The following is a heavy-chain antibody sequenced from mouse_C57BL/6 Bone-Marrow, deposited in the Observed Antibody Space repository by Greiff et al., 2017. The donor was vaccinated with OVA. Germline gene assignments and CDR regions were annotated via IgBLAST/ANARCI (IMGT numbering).Heavy chain of an antibody. J-gene: IGHJ2*01. CDR1: GYTFTSYW. V-gene: IGHV1-61*01. CDR2: IYPSDSET. Sequence: QVQLQQPGAELVRPGSSVKLSCKASGYTFTSYWMDWVKQRPGQGLEWIGNIYPSDSETHYNQKFKDKATLTVDKSSSTAYMQLSSLTSEDSAVYYCARAQGGYFDDWGQGTTLTVSS. CDR3: ARAQGGYFDD.